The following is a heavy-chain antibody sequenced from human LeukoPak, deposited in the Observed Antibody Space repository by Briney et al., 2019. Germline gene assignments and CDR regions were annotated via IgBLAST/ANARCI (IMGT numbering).Heavy chain of an antibody. CDR3: ARGLHSLPRSTLDY. D-gene: IGHD2-2*01. V-gene: IGHV3-7*01. CDR1: GFTFDDYA. Sequence: GGSLRLSCAVSGFTFDDYAMHWVRQVPGKGLEWVANIKQDGSEKNYVDSVKGRFTISRDNAKNSLYLQMNSLRAEDTAVYYCARGLHSLPRSTLDYWGQGTLVTVSS. CDR2: IKQDGSEK. J-gene: IGHJ4*02.